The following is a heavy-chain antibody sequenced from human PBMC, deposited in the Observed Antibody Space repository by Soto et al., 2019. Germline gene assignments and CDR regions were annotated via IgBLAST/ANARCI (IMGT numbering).Heavy chain of an antibody. D-gene: IGHD5-12*01. CDR3: ARISRDGYNSVAWLDP. J-gene: IGHJ5*02. V-gene: IGHV4-59*01. CDR1: GGSISSYY. Sequence: SETLSLTCTVSGGSISSYYWSWIRQPPGKGLEWIGYIYYSGSTNYNPSLKSRVTISVDASKNQFSLKLSSVTAADTAVYYCARISRDGYNSVAWLDPWGQGTLVTVSS. CDR2: IYYSGST.